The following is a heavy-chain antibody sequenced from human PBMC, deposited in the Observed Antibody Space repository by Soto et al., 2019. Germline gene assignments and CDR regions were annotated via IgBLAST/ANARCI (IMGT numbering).Heavy chain of an antibody. V-gene: IGHV1-69*01. CDR1: GDTFGSYA. CDR3: ARSQGSSTSLEIYYYYYYGMDV. J-gene: IGHJ6*02. CDR2: IIPIPGTA. Sequence: QVQLVQSGAEVKKPGSSVKVSCKASGDTFGSYAISWVRQAPGQGLEWMGGIIPIPGTANYAQKFQGRVTIAADESTSTAYMELSSLRSEDTAVYYCARSQGSSTSLEIYYYYYYGMDVWGLGTTVTVSS. D-gene: IGHD2-2*01.